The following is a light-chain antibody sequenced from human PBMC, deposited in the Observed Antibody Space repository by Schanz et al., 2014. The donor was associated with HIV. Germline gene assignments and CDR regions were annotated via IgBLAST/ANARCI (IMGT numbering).Light chain of an antibody. V-gene: IGKV3-20*01. Sequence: EIVLTQSPGTLSLSPGERATLSCRASQSVTSRYLAWYKQKHGQAPRLLIFDASIRATGIPDRFSGSGSGTDFTLTISRLEPEDSAVYYCQQYGSSYTFGQGTKLEIK. J-gene: IGKJ2*01. CDR3: QQYGSSYT. CDR1: QSVTSRY. CDR2: DAS.